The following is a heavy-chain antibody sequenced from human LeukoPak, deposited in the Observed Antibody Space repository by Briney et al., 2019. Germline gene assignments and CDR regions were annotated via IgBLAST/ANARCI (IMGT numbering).Heavy chain of an antibody. D-gene: IGHD3-3*01. Sequence: ASVKVSCKASGYTFTGYYMHRVRQAPGQGLEWMGWINPNSGGTNYAQKFQGRVTMTRDTSISTAYMELSRLRSDDTAVYYCARGTPHYDFWSGYYPLYFDYWGQGTLVTVSS. CDR3: ARGTPHYDFWSGYYPLYFDY. CDR1: GYTFTGYY. J-gene: IGHJ4*02. CDR2: INPNSGGT. V-gene: IGHV1-2*02.